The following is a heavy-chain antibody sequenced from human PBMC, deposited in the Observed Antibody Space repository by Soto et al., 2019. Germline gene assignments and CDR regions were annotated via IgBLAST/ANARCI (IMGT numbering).Heavy chain of an antibody. CDR3: SNWFDP. J-gene: IGHJ5*02. V-gene: IGHV3-23*01. CDR1: EFTFSSYA. CDR2: INGRGGST. Sequence: PGGSLRLSCAASEFTFSSYAMNWVRQAPGKGLEWVSGINGRGGSTYYADSVKGRFTISRDNSKNTLYLQMNSLRAEDSAVYYCSNWFDPWGQGTLVTVSS.